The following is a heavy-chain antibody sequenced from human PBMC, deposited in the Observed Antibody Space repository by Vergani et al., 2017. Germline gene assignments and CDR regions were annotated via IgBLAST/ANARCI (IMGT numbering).Heavy chain of an antibody. CDR2: ISSSSSYI. J-gene: IGHJ5*02. V-gene: IGHV3-21*04. CDR3: ASTITIFGVVISGWFDP. D-gene: IGHD3-3*01. Sequence: VQLVESGGGLVKPGGSLRLSCAASGFTFSSYSMNWVRQAPGKGLEWVSSISSSSSYIYYADSVKGRFTISRDNAKNSLYLQMNSLRAEDTAVYYCASTITIFGVVISGWFDPWGQGTLVTVSS. CDR1: GFTFSSYS.